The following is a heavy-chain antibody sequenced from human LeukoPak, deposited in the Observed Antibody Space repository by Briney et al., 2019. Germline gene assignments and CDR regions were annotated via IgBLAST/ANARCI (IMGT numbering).Heavy chain of an antibody. D-gene: IGHD3-3*01. CDR3: ARATFWSGYQRDSWYMDV. V-gene: IGHV3-66*02. Sequence: GGSLRLSCAASGVTVSSNYMTWVRQAPGKGLEWVSVIYSGGSTYYADSVKGRFTISRDNSENTLYLHMNSLRAEDTAVYYCARATFWSGYQRDSWYMDVWGKGTTVTVSS. CDR1: GVTVSSNY. J-gene: IGHJ6*03. CDR2: IYSGGST.